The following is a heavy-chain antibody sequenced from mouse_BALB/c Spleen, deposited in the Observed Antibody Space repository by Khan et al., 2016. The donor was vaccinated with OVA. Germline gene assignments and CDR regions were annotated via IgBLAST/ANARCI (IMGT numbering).Heavy chain of an antibody. Sequence: QVQLQQSGAELVRPGASVKLSCKTSGYIFTNYWIHWVKQRSGQGLEWIARIYPGTDNSYYNEKLKDRATLTADTSSSTVFMQLSSLKSEDSAVYFCARGEALYYFDYWGQGTTLTVSS. CDR1: GYIFTNYW. V-gene: IGHV1S132*01. CDR2: IYPGTDNS. D-gene: IGHD3-2*02. J-gene: IGHJ2*01. CDR3: ARGEALYYFDY.